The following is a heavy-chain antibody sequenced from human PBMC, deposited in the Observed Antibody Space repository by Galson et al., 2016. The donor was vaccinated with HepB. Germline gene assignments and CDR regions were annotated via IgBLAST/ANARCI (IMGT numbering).Heavy chain of an antibody. Sequence: SLRLSCAASGFTFNSYGMHWVRQAPGMGLEWVAIVSYDGSNKYYADSVKGRFTISRDNSKNTQYLQMNSLRAEDTAVYYCAKGGPRGEFDHWGQGTLVTASS. V-gene: IGHV3-30*18. CDR3: AKGGPRGEFDH. J-gene: IGHJ4*02. CDR2: VSYDGSNK. D-gene: IGHD3-16*01. CDR1: GFTFNSYG.